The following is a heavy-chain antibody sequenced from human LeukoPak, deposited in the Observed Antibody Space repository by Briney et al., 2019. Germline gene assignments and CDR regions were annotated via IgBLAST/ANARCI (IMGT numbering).Heavy chain of an antibody. CDR3: TRYGSGSYSYYYYMDV. D-gene: IGHD3-10*01. CDR1: GFTFGDYA. J-gene: IGHJ6*03. CDR2: IRSKVYGGTT. V-gene: IGHV3-49*04. Sequence: PGRSLRLSCTASGFTFGDYAMSWVRQAPGKGLEWVGFIRSKVYGGTTEYAASVKGRFTISRDDSKSIAYLQMNSLKTEDTAVYYCTRYGSGSYSYYYYMDVWGKGTTVTISS.